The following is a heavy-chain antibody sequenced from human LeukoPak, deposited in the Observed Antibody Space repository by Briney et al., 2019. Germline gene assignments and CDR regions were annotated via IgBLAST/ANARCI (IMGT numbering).Heavy chain of an antibody. D-gene: IGHD6-19*01. J-gene: IGHJ4*02. CDR3: ARDRRIAVAGTADY. V-gene: IGHV1-2*02. CDR2: INPNSGGT. CDR1: RYTFTDYF. Sequence: ASVTVSCKASRYTFTDYFLHWVRQAPGQGLEWMAWINPNSGGTNSAQKLQGRVTMTTDTSTSTAYMELRSLRSDDTAVYYCARDRRIAVAGTADYWGQGTLVTVSS.